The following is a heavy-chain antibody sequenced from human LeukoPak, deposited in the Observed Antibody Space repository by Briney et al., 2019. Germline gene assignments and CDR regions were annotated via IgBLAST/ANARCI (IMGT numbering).Heavy chain of an antibody. CDR1: GGSISSSSYY. Sequence: SETLSLTCTVSGGSISSSSYYWGWIRQPPGEGLEWIGSIYYSGSTYYNPSLKSRVTISVDTSKNQFSLKLSSVTAADTAVYYCARRMITFGGNDYWGQGTLVTVSS. CDR3: ARRMITFGGNDY. J-gene: IGHJ4*02. V-gene: IGHV4-39*01. CDR2: IYYSGST. D-gene: IGHD3-16*01.